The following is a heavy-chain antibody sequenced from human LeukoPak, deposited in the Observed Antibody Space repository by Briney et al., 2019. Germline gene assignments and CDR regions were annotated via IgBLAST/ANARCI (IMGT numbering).Heavy chain of an antibody. CDR3: AVVTRGGSFDY. CDR1: GYTFTSYG. Sequence: ASVKVSCKASGYTFTSYGISWVRQAPGQRLEWMGWINAGNGNTKYSQKFQGRVTITRDTSASTAYMELSSLRSEDTAVYYCAVVTRGGSFDYWGQGTLVTVSS. J-gene: IGHJ4*02. D-gene: IGHD4-23*01. CDR2: INAGNGNT. V-gene: IGHV1-3*01.